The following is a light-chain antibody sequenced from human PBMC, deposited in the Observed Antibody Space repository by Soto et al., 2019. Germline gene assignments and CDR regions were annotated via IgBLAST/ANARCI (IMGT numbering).Light chain of an antibody. Sequence: QSALTQPASVSGSPGQSITISYTGTSSDVGGYDYVSWYQHHPGKAPKLLIFEVSNRPSGVSNRFSGSKSGNTASLTISGLQAEDEADYYCSSHRSDITVVFGGGTKLTVL. CDR2: EVS. V-gene: IGLV2-14*01. CDR1: SSDVGGYDY. J-gene: IGLJ2*01. CDR3: SSHRSDITVV.